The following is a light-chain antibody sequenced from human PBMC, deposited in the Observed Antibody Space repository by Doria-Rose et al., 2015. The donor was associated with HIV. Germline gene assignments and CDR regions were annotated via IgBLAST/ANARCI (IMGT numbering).Light chain of an antibody. CDR3: SSYTTSTAVV. CDR1: SSDIGDYNY. V-gene: IGLV2-14*01. J-gene: IGLJ3*02. Sequence: ASVSGSPGQSITISCTGTSSDIGDYNYVSWYHQHPGKVPKLLIYEVSLRPAGGSNRLSGSKSGNAASLTISGLQAEDEADYYCSSYTTSTAVVFGGGTRLTVL. CDR2: EVS.